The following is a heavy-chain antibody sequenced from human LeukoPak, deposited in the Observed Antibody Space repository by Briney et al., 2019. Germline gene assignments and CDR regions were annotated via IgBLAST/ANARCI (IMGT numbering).Heavy chain of an antibody. J-gene: IGHJ6*02. CDR1: GFTLSSYG. V-gene: IGHV3-30*03. Sequence: GRSLRLSCAASGFTLSSYGMHWVRQAPGKGLEWVAVISYDGSNKYYADSVKGRFAISRDNAKNSLYLQMNSLRAEDTAVYYCARVAGIAAQGYGMDVWGQGTTVTVSS. CDR3: ARVAGIAAQGYGMDV. D-gene: IGHD2-15*01. CDR2: ISYDGSNK.